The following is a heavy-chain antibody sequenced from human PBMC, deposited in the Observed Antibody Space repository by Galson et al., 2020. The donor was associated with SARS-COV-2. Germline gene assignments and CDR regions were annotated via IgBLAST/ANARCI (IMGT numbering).Heavy chain of an antibody. D-gene: IGHD6-13*01. J-gene: IGHJ4*02. Sequence: GGSLRLSCAASGFTFSSYGMHWVRQAPGKGLEWVAVIWYDGSNKYYADSVKGRFTISRDNSKNTLYLQMNSLRAEDTAVYYCARDGIAAAGYHFDYWGQGTLVTVSS. CDR1: GFTFSSYG. CDR2: IWYDGSNK. V-gene: IGHV3-33*01. CDR3: ARDGIAAAGYHFDY.